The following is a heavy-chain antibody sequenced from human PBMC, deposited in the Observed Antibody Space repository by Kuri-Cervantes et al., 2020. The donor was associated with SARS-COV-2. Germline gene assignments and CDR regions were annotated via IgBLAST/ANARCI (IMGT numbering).Heavy chain of an antibody. CDR1: GFTFSSYG. CDR2: IRYDGSNQ. D-gene: IGHD3-22*01. CDR3: ARDIIYYDSSGYYYSDLGPHDAFDI. V-gene: IGHV3-30*02. J-gene: IGHJ3*02. Sequence: GESLKISCATSGFTFSSYGMHWVRQAPGKGLEWVTFIRYDGSNQYYGDSVKGRFTISRDNAKNSLYLQMNSLRAEDTAVYYCARDIIYYDSSGYYYSDLGPHDAFDIWGQGTMVTVSS.